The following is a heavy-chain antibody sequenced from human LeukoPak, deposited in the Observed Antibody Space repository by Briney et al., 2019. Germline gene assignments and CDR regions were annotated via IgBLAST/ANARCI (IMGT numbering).Heavy chain of an antibody. CDR3: ARVGGSNAFDI. V-gene: IGHV3-74*01. J-gene: IGHJ3*02. CDR1: GFTFSRYW. Sequence: GGSLRLSCAASGFTFSRYWVHWARQAPGKGLVWVSPINSDGSSTSYADSVKGRFSISRDNAKNTLSLQMNSLRAEDTAVYYCARVGGSNAFDIWGQGTMVIVSS. CDR2: INSDGSST. D-gene: IGHD1-26*01.